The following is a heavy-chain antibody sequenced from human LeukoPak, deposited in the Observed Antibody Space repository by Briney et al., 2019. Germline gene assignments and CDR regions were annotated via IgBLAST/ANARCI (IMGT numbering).Heavy chain of an antibody. V-gene: IGHV3-74*01. CDR2: IDSAGGRI. Sequence: PGGSLRLSCAGSTFAFGGYWIHWVRQLPGKGLAWVSRIDSAGGRIQWADSVKGRFTISRDNAKHTVYLQMNSLRPEDSAVYYCVADRGNWSGGDFWGRGTLVIVSS. D-gene: IGHD3-10*01. CDR3: VADRGNWSGGDF. J-gene: IGHJ4*02. CDR1: TFAFGGYW.